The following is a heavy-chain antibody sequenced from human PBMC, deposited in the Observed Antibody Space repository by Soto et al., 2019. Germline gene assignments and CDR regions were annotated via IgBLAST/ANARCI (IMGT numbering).Heavy chain of an antibody. V-gene: IGHV1-2*04. D-gene: IGHD2-21*02. CDR2: INPNSSGT. Sequence: GASVKVSCKASGYTFTGYYMHWVRQAPGQGLEWMGWINPNSSGTNYAQKFQGWVTMTRDTSISTAYMELSRLRSDDTAVYYCARLAYCGGDCYFYGAFDIWGQGTMVTVSS. CDR1: GYTFTGYY. J-gene: IGHJ3*02. CDR3: ARLAYCGGDCYFYGAFDI.